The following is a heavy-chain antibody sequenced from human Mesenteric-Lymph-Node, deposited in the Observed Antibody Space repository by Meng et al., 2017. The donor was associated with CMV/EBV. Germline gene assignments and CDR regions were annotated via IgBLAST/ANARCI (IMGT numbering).Heavy chain of an antibody. D-gene: IGHD3-3*01. Sequence: GESLKISCAASGFTFSSYTMNWVRQAPGTGLEWVSSISSSGSHIYYADSVKGRFTISRDNAKNSLYLQMNSVRDEDTAVYYCARENRITIFGVVSHYYYYGMDVWGQGTTVTVSS. CDR2: ISSSGSHI. CDR3: ARENRITIFGVVSHYYYYGMDV. J-gene: IGHJ6*02. CDR1: GFTFSSYT. V-gene: IGHV3-21*01.